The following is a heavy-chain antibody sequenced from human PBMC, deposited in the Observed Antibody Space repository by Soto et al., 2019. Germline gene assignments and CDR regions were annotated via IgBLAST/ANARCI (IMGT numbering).Heavy chain of an antibody. CDR3: VNMMIARGAFDF. V-gene: IGHV3-64D*06. CDR1: GFAFSSYA. CDR2: ISPQGGST. Sequence: GGSLRLSCSASGFAFSSYAMHWVRQTPGKGLQYVSAISPQGGSTYYADSVKGRFTISRDDSKNTVYLQMSSLRPDDTAVYYCVNMMIARGAFDFWGQGTLVTVSS. D-gene: IGHD2-21*01. J-gene: IGHJ4*02.